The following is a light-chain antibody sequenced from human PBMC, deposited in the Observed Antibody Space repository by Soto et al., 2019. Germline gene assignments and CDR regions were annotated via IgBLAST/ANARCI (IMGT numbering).Light chain of an antibody. J-gene: IGKJ1*01. CDR2: DAS. V-gene: IGKV3-11*01. CDR1: QSVSTS. Sequence: IVLTQSPATLSLSPGERAALSCRASQSVSTSLAWYQHKPGQAPRLIIYDASKRAPGIPARFSGSGSGTDFTLTISSLEPEDFAVYYCQVRDVWSTFGQGTKVEIK. CDR3: QVRDVWST.